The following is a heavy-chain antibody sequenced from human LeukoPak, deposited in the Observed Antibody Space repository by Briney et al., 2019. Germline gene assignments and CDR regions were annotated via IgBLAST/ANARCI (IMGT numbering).Heavy chain of an antibody. D-gene: IGHD3-10*01. CDR1: GYTFTGYY. Sequence: GASVKVSCKASGYTFTGYYKHWVRQAPGQGLEWMGWINPNSGGTNYAQKFQGRVTMTRDTSISTAYMELSRLRSDDTAVYYCARDVVLLWFGVSYYYYGMDVWGQGTTVTVSS. CDR3: ARDVVLLWFGVSYYYYGMDV. CDR2: INPNSGGT. J-gene: IGHJ6*02. V-gene: IGHV1-2*02.